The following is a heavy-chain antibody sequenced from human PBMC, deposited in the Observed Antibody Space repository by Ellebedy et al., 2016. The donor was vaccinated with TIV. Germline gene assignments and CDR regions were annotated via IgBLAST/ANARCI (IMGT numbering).Heavy chain of an antibody. CDR3: ARDHLVYTFMAFDY. V-gene: IGHV1-69*04. J-gene: IGHJ4*02. Sequence: AASVKVSCKASGGTFSSYAISWVRHAPGQGLVWMGRIIAILGIANYAQKFQGRVTITADKSTSTAYMELSSLRSEDTAVFYCARDHLVYTFMAFDYWGQGTLVTVSS. D-gene: IGHD5-18*01. CDR2: IIAILGIA. CDR1: GGTFSSYA.